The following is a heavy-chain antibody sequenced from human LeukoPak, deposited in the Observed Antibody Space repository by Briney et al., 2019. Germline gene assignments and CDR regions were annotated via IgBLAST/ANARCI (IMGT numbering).Heavy chain of an antibody. J-gene: IGHJ1*01. CDR3: ASGREGIAAAVPAEYFQH. CDR1: GGTFSSYA. D-gene: IGHD6-13*01. V-gene: IGHV1-69*04. CDR2: IIPIFGIA. Sequence: ASVKVSCKASGGTFSSYAISWVRQAPGQGLEWMGRIIPIFGIANYAQKFQGGVTITADKSTSTAYMELSSLRSEDTAVYYCASGREGIAAAVPAEYFQHWGQGTLVTVSS.